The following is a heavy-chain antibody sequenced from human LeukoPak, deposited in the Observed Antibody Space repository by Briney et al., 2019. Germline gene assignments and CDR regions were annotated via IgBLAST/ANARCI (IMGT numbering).Heavy chain of an antibody. CDR1: GFTVSSNY. Sequence: GGSLRLSCAASGFTVSSNYMTWVRQAPGKGLEWVSIIYGSGTTYYAASVEGRFTISTDNSKNTLHLQMNSLRDEDTAVYYCASGSGFYIFAFDYWGQGTLVTVSS. CDR3: ASGSGFYIFAFDY. J-gene: IGHJ4*02. D-gene: IGHD3-3*01. V-gene: IGHV3-66*02. CDR2: IYGSGTT.